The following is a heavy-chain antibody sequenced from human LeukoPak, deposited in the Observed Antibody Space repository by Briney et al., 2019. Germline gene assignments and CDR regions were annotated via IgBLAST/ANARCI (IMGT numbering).Heavy chain of an antibody. V-gene: IGHV1-46*01. Sequence: ASVKVSCKASGYTFTSYYMHWVRQAPGQGLEWMGIINPSGGSTSYAQKFQGRVTMTRDMSTSTVYMELSSLRSEDTVVYYCARSLIRAGYMDVWGKGTTVTVSS. CDR3: ARSLIRAGYMDV. CDR1: GYTFTSYY. J-gene: IGHJ6*03. D-gene: IGHD3-22*01. CDR2: INPSGGST.